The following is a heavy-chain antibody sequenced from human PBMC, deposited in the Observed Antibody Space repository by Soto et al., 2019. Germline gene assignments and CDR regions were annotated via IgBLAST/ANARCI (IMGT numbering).Heavy chain of an antibody. D-gene: IGHD5-18*01. CDR1: GYTFTNYY. CDR3: AKSAGHSYVDY. CDR2: IYPSGGST. V-gene: IGHV1-46*01. Sequence: ASVKGSCKASGYTFTNYYMHWVRQAPGQGLEWMGIIYPSGGSTRNAQKFQGRVTMTRDNSKNTLYLQMNSLRAEDTAVYYCAKSAGHSYVDYWGQGTLVTVSS. J-gene: IGHJ4*02.